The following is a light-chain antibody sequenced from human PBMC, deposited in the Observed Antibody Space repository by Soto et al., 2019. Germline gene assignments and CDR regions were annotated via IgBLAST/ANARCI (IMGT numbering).Light chain of an antibody. J-gene: IGKJ1*01. CDR3: QQYMSSVT. CDR1: QSVDSTF. CDR2: GVS. Sequence: EIVLTQSPGSLSLSPGERATLSCRASQSVDSTFFAWYQKKPGQAPRLLMYGVSKRATGIPDRFSGSGSGTDFTRNISRLEPEDFAVYYCQQYMSSVTFGQGTRVEIK. V-gene: IGKV3-20*01.